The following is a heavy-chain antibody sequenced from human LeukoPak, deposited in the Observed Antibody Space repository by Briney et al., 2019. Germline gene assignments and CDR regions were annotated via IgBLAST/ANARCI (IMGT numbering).Heavy chain of an antibody. CDR1: GFTFSSYA. Sequence: GGSLRLSCAASGFTFSSYAMHWVRQAPGKGLEWVAVISYDGSNKYYADSVKGRFTISRDNSKNTLYLQMNSLRAEDTAVYYCARGQSMRHFDLWGRGTLVTVSS. CDR2: ISYDGSNK. D-gene: IGHD6-6*01. J-gene: IGHJ2*01. CDR3: ARGQSMRHFDL. V-gene: IGHV3-30-3*01.